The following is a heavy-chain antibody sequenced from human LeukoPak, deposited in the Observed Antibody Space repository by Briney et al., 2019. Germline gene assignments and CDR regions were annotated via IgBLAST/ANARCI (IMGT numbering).Heavy chain of an antibody. V-gene: IGHV1-69*05. CDR1: GGTFYSYA. CDR3: ARAVVVGATVKYYFDY. D-gene: IGHD1-26*01. CDR2: IVPIFGTA. J-gene: IGHJ4*02. Sequence: SVNVSCKASGGTFYSYAISWVRQAPGQGLEWMGGIVPIFGTANYAQKFQGRVTITTDESTSTAYMELSSLRSEDTAVYYCARAVVVGATVKYYFDYWGQGTLVTVSS.